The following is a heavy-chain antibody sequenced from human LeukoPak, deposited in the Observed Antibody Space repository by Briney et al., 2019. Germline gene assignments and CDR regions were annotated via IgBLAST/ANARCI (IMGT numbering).Heavy chain of an antibody. CDR1: GYSFTNFW. J-gene: IGHJ4*02. Sequence: ESLKISCKGSGYSFTNFWIGWVRQMPGKGLEWMGLIYPGDSDTRYSPSFQGQVTISADKSINTAYLQWSSLKASDTAMYYCARRDDSKAFDYWGQGTLVTVSS. CDR3: ARRDDSKAFDY. CDR2: IYPGDSDT. V-gene: IGHV5-51*01. D-gene: IGHD3-22*01.